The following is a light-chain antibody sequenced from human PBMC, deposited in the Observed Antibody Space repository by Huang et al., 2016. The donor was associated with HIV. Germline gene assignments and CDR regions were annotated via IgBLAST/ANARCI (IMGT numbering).Light chain of an antibody. J-gene: IGKJ1*01. CDR1: QAVGDS. CDR3: HKYYSSRWT. CDR2: LAS. V-gene: IGKV1-NL1*01. Sequence: DIQMTQSPSSLSASLGDRVTITFRASQAVGDSLAWYQRKPGKAPNLLLDLASTLESGVPYRFSGCGSGNNYTLTIHNVQPEDVATYYCHKYYSSRWTFGQGTKLEIK.